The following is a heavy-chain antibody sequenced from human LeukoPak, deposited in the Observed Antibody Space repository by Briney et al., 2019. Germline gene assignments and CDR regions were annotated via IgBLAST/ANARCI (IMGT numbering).Heavy chain of an antibody. CDR2: INPNSGGT. Sequence: VSVKVSCKASGYTFTGYYMHWVRQAPGQGLEWMGWINPNSGGTNYAQKFQGRVTMTRDTSISTAYMELTTLKSDDTAVYYCARDPISAPGILDYWGQGTLVTVSS. V-gene: IGHV1-2*02. J-gene: IGHJ4*02. CDR3: ARDPISAPGILDY. D-gene: IGHD6-13*01. CDR1: GYTFTGYY.